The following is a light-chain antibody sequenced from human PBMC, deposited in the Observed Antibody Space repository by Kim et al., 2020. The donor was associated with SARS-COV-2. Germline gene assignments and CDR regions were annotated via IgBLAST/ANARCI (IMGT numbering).Light chain of an antibody. CDR1: SSDIGSYNR. CDR3: CSDTSMTTYV. CDR2: EVS. Sequence: GQSVTISCTGTSSDIGSYNRVSWYQQSPGTPPKVIIYEVSNRPSGVPDRFSGSKSGNTASLTISGLQTEDEADYYCCSDTSMTTYVFGTGTKVTVL. J-gene: IGLJ1*01. V-gene: IGLV2-18*02.